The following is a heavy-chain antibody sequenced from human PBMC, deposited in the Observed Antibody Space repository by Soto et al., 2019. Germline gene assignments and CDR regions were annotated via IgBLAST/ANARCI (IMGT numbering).Heavy chain of an antibody. J-gene: IGHJ6*02. Sequence: GGSLRLSCAASGFPVSRYEMNWVRQAPGKGLEWISYISESGTSMYYADAVKGRFAISRDNAQNSLYLQMNSLRIEDTAVYYCARDQEVHDSRGHKIRAMDVWGQGTTVTVSS. CDR2: ISESGTSM. CDR3: ARDQEVHDSRGHKIRAMDV. D-gene: IGHD6-19*01. V-gene: IGHV3-48*03. CDR1: GFPVSRYE.